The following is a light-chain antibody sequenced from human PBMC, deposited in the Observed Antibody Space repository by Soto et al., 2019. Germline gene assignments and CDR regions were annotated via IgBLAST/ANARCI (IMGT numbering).Light chain of an antibody. J-gene: IGKJ2*01. CDR1: QSVSSSY. CDR2: GAS. Sequence: EIVLTQSPGTLSLSPGERATLSCRASQSVSSSYLAWYQQKPGQAPRLLIYGASSRATGIPDRFSGSGSGTDFTLTISRLQAEDFAVYYCQQYRSTPPYTFGQGTKVDIK. CDR3: QQYRSTPPYT. V-gene: IGKV3-20*01.